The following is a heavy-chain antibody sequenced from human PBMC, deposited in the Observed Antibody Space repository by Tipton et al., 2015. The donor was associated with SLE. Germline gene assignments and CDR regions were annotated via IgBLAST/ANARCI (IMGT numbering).Heavy chain of an antibody. CDR1: GFTFSSFA. J-gene: IGHJ4*02. V-gene: IGHV3-21*03. D-gene: IGHD1-26*01. CDR3: ARERAYSGSCFDY. CDR2: INSDGSYT. Sequence: SLRLSCAASGFTFSSFAMSWVRQAPGKGLVYVSRINSDGSYTNYADSVKGRFTISRDNAKNSLYLQMNSLRAEDTAVYYCARERAYSGSCFDYWGQGTLVTVSS.